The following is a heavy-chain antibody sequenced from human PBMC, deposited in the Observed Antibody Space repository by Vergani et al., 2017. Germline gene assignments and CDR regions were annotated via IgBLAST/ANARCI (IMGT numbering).Heavy chain of an antibody. CDR3: KFLERRPGYYYYYMDV. Sequence: EVQLVESGGGLVKPGGSLRLSCAASGFTFSNAWMSWVRQAPGKGLEWVGRIKSKTDGGTTDYAAPVKGRFTISRDDSKNTLYLQMNSLKTEDTAVYYCKFLERRPGYYYYYMDVWGQGTMVTVSS. D-gene: IGHD1-1*01. J-gene: IGHJ6*03. V-gene: IGHV3-15*01. CDR2: IKSKTDGGTT. CDR1: GFTFSNAW.